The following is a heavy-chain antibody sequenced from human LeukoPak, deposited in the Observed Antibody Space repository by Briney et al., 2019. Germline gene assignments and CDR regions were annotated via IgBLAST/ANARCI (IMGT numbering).Heavy chain of an antibody. V-gene: IGHV1-8*01. CDR3: ARRITMVRGALNY. CDR1: GYTFTSYD. D-gene: IGHD3-10*01. Sequence: ASVKVSCKASGYTFTSYDINWVRQATGQGLEWMGWMNPNSGNTGYAQKFQGGVTMTRNTSISTAYMELSSLRSEDTAVYYCARRITMVRGALNYWGQGTLVTVSS. CDR2: MNPNSGNT. J-gene: IGHJ4*02.